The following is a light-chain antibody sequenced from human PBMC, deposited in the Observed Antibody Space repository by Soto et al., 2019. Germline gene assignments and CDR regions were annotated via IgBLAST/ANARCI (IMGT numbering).Light chain of an antibody. Sequence: EIVLTQSPGTLSLSPGERATLSCRASQSVSSSYLAWYQQKPGQAPRLLIYGASSRATGIPDRFSGSGSGTDFTLTISRLEPEDFAVYYCQQYSSSPPLTFGGGTKVDIK. V-gene: IGKV3-20*01. CDR2: GAS. CDR1: QSVSSSY. J-gene: IGKJ4*01. CDR3: QQYSSSPPLT.